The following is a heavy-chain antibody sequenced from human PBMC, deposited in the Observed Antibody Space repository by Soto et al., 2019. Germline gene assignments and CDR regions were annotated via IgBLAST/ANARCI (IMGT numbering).Heavy chain of an antibody. CDR2: ISGSGGST. CDR3: AKADSQYYDFWSGYWPY. Sequence: AGRSLRLSCAASGVSFSNYAMLWVIQAPGKGLEWVSSISGSGGSTYYADSVKGRFTISRDNSKNTLYLQMNSLRAEDTAVYYCAKADSQYYDFWSGYWPYWGQGTLVTVSS. J-gene: IGHJ4*02. CDR1: GVSFSNYA. D-gene: IGHD3-3*01. V-gene: IGHV3-23*01.